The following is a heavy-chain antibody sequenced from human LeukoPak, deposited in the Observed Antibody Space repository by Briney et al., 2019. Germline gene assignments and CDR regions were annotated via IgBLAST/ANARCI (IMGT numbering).Heavy chain of an antibody. D-gene: IGHD1-26*01. CDR3: ATLDVGATVY. Sequence: GGSLRLSCVASGITFSASAMHWVRQAPGKGLEWVAFIRSDGSNKYYADSVKGRFTISRDDSKNTVYLQMSSLRPEDTAVYYCATLDVGATVYWGQGTLVTVSS. CDR2: IRSDGSNK. CDR1: GITFSASA. J-gene: IGHJ4*02. V-gene: IGHV3-30*02.